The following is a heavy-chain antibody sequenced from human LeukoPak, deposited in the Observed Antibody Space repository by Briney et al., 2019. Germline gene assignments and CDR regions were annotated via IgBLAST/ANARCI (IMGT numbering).Heavy chain of an antibody. Sequence: GGSLRLSCAASGFTFSSYWMHWVRQAPGKGLVWVSRINSDGSSTTYADSVKGRFTISRDNSKETLYLQMTSLRAEDTAVYYCAKDRNPIADYYFDIWGRGTPVTVSS. CDR3: AKDRNPIADYYFDI. V-gene: IGHV3-74*01. CDR2: INSDGSST. J-gene: IGHJ4*02. CDR1: GFTFSSYW. D-gene: IGHD1-14*01.